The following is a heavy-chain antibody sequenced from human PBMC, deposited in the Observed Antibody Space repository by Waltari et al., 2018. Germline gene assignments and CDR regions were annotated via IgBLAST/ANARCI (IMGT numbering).Heavy chain of an antibody. J-gene: IGHJ4*02. CDR2: IDHSGST. Sequence: QVQLQQWGAGLLKPSETLSLTCAVYGGSFSGYYWSWIRQSPGKGLEWIGEIDHSGSTNYHPSLKIRVTISVDTSKNQFSLKLSSVTAADTAVYYCARNLRLGELSLRFWDYWGQGTLVTVSS. CDR1: GGSFSGYY. CDR3: ARNLRLGELSLRFWDY. V-gene: IGHV4-34*01. D-gene: IGHD3-16*02.